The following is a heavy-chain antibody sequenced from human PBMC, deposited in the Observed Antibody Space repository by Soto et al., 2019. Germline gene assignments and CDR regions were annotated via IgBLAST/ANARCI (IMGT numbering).Heavy chain of an antibody. J-gene: IGHJ4*02. V-gene: IGHV4-30-2*01. Sequence: SETLSLTCNVSGGSITSSEYSWNWIRQAPGKGLEWIGFIYHTGTLYYNPSLKSRVTISLDRSENLFSLKLSSVTAADTAVYFCARDNYSSSSHNYFDSWGQGTLVTVSS. CDR2: IYHTGTL. D-gene: IGHD6-6*01. CDR3: ARDNYSSSSHNYFDS. CDR1: GGSITSSEYS.